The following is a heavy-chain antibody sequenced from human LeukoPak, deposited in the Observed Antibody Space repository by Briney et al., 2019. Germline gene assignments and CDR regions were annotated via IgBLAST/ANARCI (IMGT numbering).Heavy chain of an antibody. CDR2: ITSSSIYK. CDR1: GFTFSRYN. D-gene: IGHD3-10*01. J-gene: IGHJ4*02. Sequence: GGSLRLSCATSGFTFSRYNMNWVRQAPGKGLEWVSSITSSSIYKYYADSMKGRFTISRDNAKDSLYLQMDSLRADDTAVYYCARDGITMRILEYWGQGTLVTVSS. CDR3: ARDGITMRILEY. V-gene: IGHV3-21*01.